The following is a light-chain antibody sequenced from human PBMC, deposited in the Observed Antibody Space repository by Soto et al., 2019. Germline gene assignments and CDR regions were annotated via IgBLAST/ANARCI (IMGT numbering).Light chain of an antibody. V-gene: IGKV3-11*01. Sequence: EVVLTQSPATLSLSPGERATLSCRASQSVNTYLAWYQQKPGQPPRLLIHDASSRATGIPARFSGTGSGTDFTLTISSLEPEDFAIYYCQQRMIWPPITFGQGTRLEIK. CDR3: QQRMIWPPIT. CDR2: DAS. CDR1: QSVNTY. J-gene: IGKJ5*01.